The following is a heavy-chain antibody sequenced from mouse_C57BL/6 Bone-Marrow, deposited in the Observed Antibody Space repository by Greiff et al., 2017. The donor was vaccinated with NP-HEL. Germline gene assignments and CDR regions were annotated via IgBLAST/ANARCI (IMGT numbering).Heavy chain of an antibody. CDR1: GYTFTSYW. V-gene: IGHV1-52*01. D-gene: IGHD2-3*01. Sequence: QVQLKQPGAELVRPGSSVKLSCKASGYTFTSYWMHWVKQRPIQGLEWIGNIDPSDSETHYNQKFKDKATLTVDKSSSTAYMQLSSLTSEDSAVYYCATSIYYEVDYWGQGTSVTVSS. J-gene: IGHJ4*01. CDR3: ATSIYYEVDY. CDR2: IDPSDSET.